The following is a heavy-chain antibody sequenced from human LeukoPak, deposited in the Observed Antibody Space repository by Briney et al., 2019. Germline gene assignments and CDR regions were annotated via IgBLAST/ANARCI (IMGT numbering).Heavy chain of an antibody. Sequence: SETLSLTCTVSGGSISNYFWSWIRQPAGKGLEWIGRFHVSGSTNCNPSLKSRVTMSIDTSKSQFSLKLSSVTAADTAVYYCAREVGYCSGGSCYSYFDYWGQGTLVTVSS. CDR1: GGSISNYF. D-gene: IGHD2-15*01. CDR2: FHVSGST. V-gene: IGHV4-4*07. J-gene: IGHJ4*02. CDR3: AREVGYCSGGSCYSYFDY.